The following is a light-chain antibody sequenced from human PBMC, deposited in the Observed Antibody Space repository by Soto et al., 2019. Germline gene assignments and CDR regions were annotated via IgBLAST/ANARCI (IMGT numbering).Light chain of an antibody. CDR2: GAS. CDR1: QSVSSN. CDR3: QQYNNSPRT. Sequence: EIVMTQSPATLSVSPGERATLSCRASQSVSSNLAWYQQKPGQAPRLLIYGASTRATGTPARFSGSGSGTEFPLTISSLQSEDFAVYYCQQYNNSPRTFGQGTRLE. J-gene: IGKJ5*01. V-gene: IGKV3-15*01.